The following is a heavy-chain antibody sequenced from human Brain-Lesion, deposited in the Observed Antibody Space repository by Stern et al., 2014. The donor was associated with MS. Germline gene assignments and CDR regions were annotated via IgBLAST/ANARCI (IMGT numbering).Heavy chain of an antibody. D-gene: IGHD3-22*01. V-gene: IGHV3-43D*03. CDR1: GFTFGDYG. J-gene: IGHJ4*02. CDR2: ISWDGGST. CDR3: AKDIGDSSGYLDY. Sequence: VQLVESGGVVVQPGGSLRLSCAASGFTFGDYGMHWVRQAPGKGLEWVALISWDGGSTYYADSVKGRFTISRDNSKNSLYLQMNSLGAEDTALYYCAKDIGDSSGYLDYWGQGTLVTVSS.